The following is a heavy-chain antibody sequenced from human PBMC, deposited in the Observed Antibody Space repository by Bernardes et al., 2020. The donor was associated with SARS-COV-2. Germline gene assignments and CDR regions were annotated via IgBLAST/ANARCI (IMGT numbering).Heavy chain of an antibody. CDR3: ARLLGFGWPFDH. CDR1: GGSFSSAGAY. D-gene: IGHD3-16*01. V-gene: IGHV4-31*03. CDR2: IYYGGTS. Sequence: SGTLSLTCTVSGGSFSSAGAYWSWLPQLPGKGLQWIAYIYYGGTSSDYNASRKSRVSIAVDTSKSQFSLNLTSVTSADTAVYYCARLLGFGWPFDHWGPGALVTVSS. J-gene: IGHJ4*02.